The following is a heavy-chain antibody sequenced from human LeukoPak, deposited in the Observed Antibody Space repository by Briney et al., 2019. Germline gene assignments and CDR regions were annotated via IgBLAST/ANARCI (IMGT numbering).Heavy chain of an antibody. Sequence: GGSLRLSCAASGFTFSTYGIHWVRQAPGKGLEWVAVIWYDRNKKNFADSVKGRFTISRDNAKNTVYLQINSLRAEDTAVYYCARGGRYYYGSGGSTTDFDYWGQGTLVTVSS. CDR3: ARGGRYYYGSGGSTTDFDY. V-gene: IGHV3-33*01. CDR1: GFTFSTYG. D-gene: IGHD3-10*01. CDR2: IWYDRNKK. J-gene: IGHJ4*02.